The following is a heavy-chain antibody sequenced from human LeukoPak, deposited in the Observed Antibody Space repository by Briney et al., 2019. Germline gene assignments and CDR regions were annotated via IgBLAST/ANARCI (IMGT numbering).Heavy chain of an antibody. J-gene: IGHJ4*02. D-gene: IGHD1-26*01. V-gene: IGHV3-33*01. Sequence: GGSLRLSCAASGFTFSSYGMHWVRQAPGKGLEWVAVIWYDGSNKYYADSVKGRFTISRDNSENTLYLQMNSLRAEDTAVYYCGRYGVVGATPDYWGQGTLVTVSP. CDR1: GFTFSSYG. CDR2: IWYDGSNK. CDR3: GRYGVVGATPDY.